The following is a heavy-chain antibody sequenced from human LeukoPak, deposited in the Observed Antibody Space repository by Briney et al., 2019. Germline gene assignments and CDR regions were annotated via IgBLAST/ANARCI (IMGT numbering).Heavy chain of an antibody. D-gene: IGHD6-19*01. CDR1: GFTFSSYE. CDR2: ISSSGSTI. V-gene: IGHV3-48*03. J-gene: IGHJ4*02. Sequence: GGSLRLSCAASGFTFSSYEMNWVRQAPGKGLEWVSYISSSGSTIYYADSVKGRFTISRDNAKNSLYLQMNSLRAEDTAVHYCARQGYSSGWLLLYFDYWGQGTLVTVSS. CDR3: ARQGYSSGWLLLYFDY.